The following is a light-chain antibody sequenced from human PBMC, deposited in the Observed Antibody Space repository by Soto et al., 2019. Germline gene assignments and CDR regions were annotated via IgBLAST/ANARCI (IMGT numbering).Light chain of an antibody. CDR3: QQYDTYPWT. CDR2: DAS. Sequence: DIQMTQSPSTLSASVGDRVTITCRASQSISGWLAWYQQKPGKAPKLLIYDASSLQSGVPSRFSGSGSGTEFTLTIRSLQPDDFASYICQQYDTYPWTLGQGTKVEIK. V-gene: IGKV1-5*01. CDR1: QSISGW. J-gene: IGKJ1*01.